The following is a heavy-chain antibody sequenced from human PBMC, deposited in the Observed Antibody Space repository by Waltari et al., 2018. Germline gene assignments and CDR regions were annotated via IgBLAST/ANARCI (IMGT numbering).Heavy chain of an antibody. Sequence: EAQLLESGGGLVQPGESLRLSCSASGFRFGSYALGWVRLAPGEGLEWISVITRSGDILFNADSVKGRFIISRDNSKKTLHLQMSSLSAEDTGMYYCATSFAHSGTGYADFAFWGQGTLVAVSS. CDR3: ATSFAHSGTGYADFAF. CDR1: GFRFGSYA. CDR2: ITRSGDIL. J-gene: IGHJ4*02. D-gene: IGHD1-26*01. V-gene: IGHV3-23*01.